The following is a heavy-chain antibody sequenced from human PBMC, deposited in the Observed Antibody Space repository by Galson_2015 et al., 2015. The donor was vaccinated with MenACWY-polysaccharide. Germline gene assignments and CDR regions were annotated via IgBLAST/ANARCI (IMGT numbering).Heavy chain of an antibody. J-gene: IGHJ4*02. CDR1: GFTFTDYA. CDR3: AKRFTPYDISSGLDY. CDR2: ISYESANK. V-gene: IGHV3-30-3*01. D-gene: IGHD3/OR15-3a*01. Sequence: SLRLSCATSGFTFTDYAILWVRQAPGKGLEWVAVISYESANKFYMESAQGRFTISRDISKNTVYLQMNSLRPEDTAVYYCAKRFTPYDISSGLDYWGQGALVTVSS.